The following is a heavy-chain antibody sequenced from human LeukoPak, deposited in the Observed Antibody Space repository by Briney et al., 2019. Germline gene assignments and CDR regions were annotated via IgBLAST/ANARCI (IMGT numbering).Heavy chain of an antibody. CDR2: MPYDENVADNEIP. J-gene: IGHJ5*02. CDR3: ARLTLTGVGGRGWFDA. V-gene: IGHV4-39*01. D-gene: IGHD3-3*01. CDR1: GDSISNSGWS. Sequence: SETLSLTCIVSGDSISNSGWSWGWIRQPPGKGLEWIGTMPYDENVADNEIPSYNPSLKSRVSISADTSMNQLSLKVNSVTAADTASYYCARLTLTGVGGRGWFDAWGQGTLVIVSS.